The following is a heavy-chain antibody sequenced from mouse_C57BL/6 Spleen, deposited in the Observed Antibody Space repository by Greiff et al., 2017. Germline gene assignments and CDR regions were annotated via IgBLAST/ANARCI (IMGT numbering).Heavy chain of an antibody. CDR3: ARGTTHFDY. V-gene: IGHV14-2*01. CDR1: GFNINDYY. CDR2: LVPEDGET. D-gene: IGHD1-1*01. J-gene: IGHJ2*01. Sequence: VQLQQSGAELVKPGASVTLSCTASGFNINDYYMHWVKQRTEHGLEWIGRLVPEDGETKYAPKFQGKATITADTSSNTAYLQLSSLTSEDTAVYYCARGTTHFDYWGQGTTLTVSS.